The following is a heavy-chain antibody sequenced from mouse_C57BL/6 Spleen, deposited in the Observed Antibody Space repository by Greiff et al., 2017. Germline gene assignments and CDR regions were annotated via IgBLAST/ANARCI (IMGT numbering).Heavy chain of an antibody. Sequence: VQLPQPGAELVRPGSSVKLSCKASGYTFTSYWMHWVKQRPIQGLEWIGNIDPSDSETHYNQKFKDKATLTVDKSSSTAYMQLSSLTSEDSAVYYCARGGDFYAMDYWGQGTSVTVSS. CDR3: ARGGDFYAMDY. CDR2: IDPSDSET. J-gene: IGHJ4*01. D-gene: IGHD3-3*01. V-gene: IGHV1-52*01. CDR1: GYTFTSYW.